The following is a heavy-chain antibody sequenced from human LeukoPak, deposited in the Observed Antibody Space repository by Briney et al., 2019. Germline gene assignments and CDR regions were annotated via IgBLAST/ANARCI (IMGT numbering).Heavy chain of an antibody. CDR1: GFTFSSYA. Sequence: GGSLRLSCAASGFTFSSYAMSWVRQAPGKGLEWVSAISGSGGSTYYADSVKGRFTISRDNSKNTLYLQMNSLRAEDTAVYYCAKIYPPRPVRPRTIWFDPWGQGTLVTVSS. J-gene: IGHJ5*02. CDR3: AKIYPPRPVRPRTIWFDP. CDR2: ISGSGGST. V-gene: IGHV3-23*01. D-gene: IGHD3-10*01.